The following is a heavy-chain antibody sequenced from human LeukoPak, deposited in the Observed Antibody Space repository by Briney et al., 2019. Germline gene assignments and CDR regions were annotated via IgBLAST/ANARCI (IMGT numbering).Heavy chain of an antibody. D-gene: IGHD5-18*01. J-gene: IGHJ4*02. CDR1: GYTFTGYY. CDR2: INPNSGGT. V-gene: IGHV1-2*02. CDR3: ARATVDTAMDDY. Sequence: GASVKVSCKASGYTFTGYYMHWVRQAPGEGLEWIGWINPNSGGTNYAQKFQGRVTMTRDTSISTAYMELSRLRSDDTAVYYCARATVDTAMDDYWGQGTLVTVSS.